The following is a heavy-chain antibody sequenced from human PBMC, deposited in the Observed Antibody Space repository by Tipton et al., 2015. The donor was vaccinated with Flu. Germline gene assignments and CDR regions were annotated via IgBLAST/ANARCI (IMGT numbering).Heavy chain of an antibody. CDR2: SSHSGST. CDR1: GGSFSDYY. J-gene: IGHJ6*02. CDR3: ARGKVVAAIMAYNYYYSGMDV. D-gene: IGHD2-15*01. Sequence: TLSLTCAVYGGSFSDYYWSWVRQPPGKGLEWIGESSHSGSTNYNPSLESRVTISVDTSKNQFSLKVSSVTAADTAVYYCARGKVVAAIMAYNYYYSGMDVWGQGTTVTISS. V-gene: IGHV4-34*01.